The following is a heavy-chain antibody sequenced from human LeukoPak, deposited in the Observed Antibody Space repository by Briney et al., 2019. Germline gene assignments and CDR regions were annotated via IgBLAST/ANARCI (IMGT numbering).Heavy chain of an antibody. CDR1: GYTFTSYY. V-gene: IGHV1-46*01. CDR2: INPSGGST. CDR3: ARLPLDIVVVPAAKTDYYMDV. Sequence: ASVKASCKASGYTFTSYYMHWVRQAPGQGLEWMGIINPSGGSTSYAQKFQGRVTMTRDMSTSTVYMELSSLRSEDTAVYYCARLPLDIVVVPAAKTDYYMDVWGKGTTVTVSS. D-gene: IGHD2-2*01. J-gene: IGHJ6*03.